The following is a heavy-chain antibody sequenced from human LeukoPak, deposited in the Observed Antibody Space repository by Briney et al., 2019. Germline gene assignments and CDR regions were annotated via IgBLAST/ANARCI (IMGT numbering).Heavy chain of an antibody. CDR3: ARALSPLRFLEWLLKY. D-gene: IGHD3-3*01. Sequence: ASVKVSCKASGGTFSSYAISWVRQAPGQGLEWMGGIIPIFGTANYAQKFQGRVTITADESTSTAYMELSSLRSEDTAVYYCARALSPLRFLEWLLKYWGQGTLVTVSS. V-gene: IGHV1-69*13. J-gene: IGHJ4*02. CDR2: IIPIFGTA. CDR1: GGTFSSYA.